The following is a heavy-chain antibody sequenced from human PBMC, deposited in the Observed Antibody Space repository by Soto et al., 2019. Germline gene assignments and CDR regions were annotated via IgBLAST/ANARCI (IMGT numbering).Heavy chain of an antibody. J-gene: IGHJ4*02. CDR2: ISGSTGTT. V-gene: IGHV3-23*01. D-gene: IGHD6-6*01. CDR1: GFMFNHYA. CDR3: AKVIVLGASTLEY. Sequence: EHVLESGGGLVQPGGSLRPSCEASGFMFNHYAMAWVRQTPGKGLEWVSVISGSTGTTYYADSVKGRFTISRDNSKNTVYLQMNSLRVEDSALYSCAKVIVLGASTLEYWGPGTRVTVSS.